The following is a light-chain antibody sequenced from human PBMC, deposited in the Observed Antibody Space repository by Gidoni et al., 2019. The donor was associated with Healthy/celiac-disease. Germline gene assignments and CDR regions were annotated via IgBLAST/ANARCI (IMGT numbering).Light chain of an antibody. CDR1: QSISSW. CDR2: KAS. Sequence: DIQMTQYPSTLSASVGDRVTITFRASQSISSWLAWYQQKPGKAPKLLIYKASSLESGVPSRFSGSGSGTEFTLTISSLQPDYFATYYGQQYNSYSPAFGQGNKVEIK. V-gene: IGKV1-5*03. J-gene: IGKJ1*01. CDR3: QQYNSYSPA.